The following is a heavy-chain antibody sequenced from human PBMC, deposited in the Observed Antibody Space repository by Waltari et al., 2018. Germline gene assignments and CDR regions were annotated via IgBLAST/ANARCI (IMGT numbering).Heavy chain of an antibody. D-gene: IGHD3-22*01. Sequence: QVQLVQSGAEVKKPGASVKVPCKASGYTFTGYYMHWVRQAPGQGLEWMGRINPNSGGTNYAQKFQGRVTMTRDTSISTAYMELSRLRSDDTAVYYCARDYYDSSGYYFRRFDYWGQGTLVTVSS. CDR2: INPNSGGT. V-gene: IGHV1-2*06. CDR3: ARDYYDSSGYYFRRFDY. J-gene: IGHJ4*02. CDR1: GYTFTGYY.